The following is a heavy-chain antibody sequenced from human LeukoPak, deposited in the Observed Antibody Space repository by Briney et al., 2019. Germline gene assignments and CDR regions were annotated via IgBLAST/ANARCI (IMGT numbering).Heavy chain of an antibody. V-gene: IGHV3-23*01. D-gene: IGHD2-21*01. Sequence: GGSLRLSCVGSGFAFGVHAMSWVRQAPGKGPEWVATIGSGADLFYAESVKGRFTISRDDPRNTVWLQMNSLRAEDTALYYCAKDWTPHNRAYCLDAWGQGTQVTVSS. CDR1: GFAFGVHA. CDR2: IGSGADL. CDR3: AKDWTPHNRAYCLDA. J-gene: IGHJ5*02.